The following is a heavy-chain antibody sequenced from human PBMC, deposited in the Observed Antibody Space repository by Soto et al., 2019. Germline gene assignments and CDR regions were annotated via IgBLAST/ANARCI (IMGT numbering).Heavy chain of an antibody. D-gene: IGHD6-19*01. Sequence: QDQLLPSGAEVKKPGASVTVSCKASGYSFTNYGITWVRQAPGQGLEWMGWISAFNGNTHYAQKLQGRVTMTTDASTSTAYMQLRSLRSDDTAVYYCARDRGVAPPVAGNTHYYYYMDVWGKGTTVTVSS. CDR1: GYSFTNYG. V-gene: IGHV1-18*01. CDR2: ISAFNGNT. CDR3: ARDRGVAPPVAGNTHYYYYMDV. J-gene: IGHJ6*03.